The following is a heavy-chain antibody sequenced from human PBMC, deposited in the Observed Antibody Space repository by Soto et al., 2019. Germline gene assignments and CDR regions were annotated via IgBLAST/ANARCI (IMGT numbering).Heavy chain of an antibody. D-gene: IGHD5-12*01. CDR1: GGSLSGYY. J-gene: IGHJ4*02. V-gene: IGHV4-34*01. CDR2: IKDGGRT. Sequence: QVQLQQWGAGLLKPSETLSLNCAVNGGSLSGYYWSWIRQPPGKGLEWIGEIKDGGRTNYSPSLTSRATISSDPRNNRFPLRLYSVTAADTGVYYCAGGQEGVVATHWDQGTLVTVSS. CDR3: AGGQEGVVATH.